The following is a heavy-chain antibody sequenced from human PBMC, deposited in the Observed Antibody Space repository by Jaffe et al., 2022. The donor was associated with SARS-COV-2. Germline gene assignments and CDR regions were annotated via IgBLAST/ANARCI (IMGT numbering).Heavy chain of an antibody. J-gene: IGHJ4*02. CDR3: AREGGYTIDY. CDR1: GFTFTSYT. Sequence: QVQLEQSGAEVKKPGASVKISCKTSGFTFTSYTIHWLRQAPGQELEWMGWINVGNFNRRFSQNFRGRVAFARDTSASTATMELSSLTSGDTAVYYCAREGGYTIDYWGQGTLVTVSS. CDR2: INVGNFNR. D-gene: IGHD6-25*01. V-gene: IGHV1-3*01.